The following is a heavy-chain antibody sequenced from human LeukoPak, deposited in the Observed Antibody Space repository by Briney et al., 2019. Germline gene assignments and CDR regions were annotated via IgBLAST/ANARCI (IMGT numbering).Heavy chain of an antibody. V-gene: IGHV3-23*01. Sequence: GGSLRLSCAASGFTFSSYAMSWVRQAPGKGLEWVSAISGSGGSTYYADSVKGRFTISRDNSKNTLYLQMNSLRAEDTAVYYCAKDKPSSLRFLEWLPLDYWGRGTLVTVSS. J-gene: IGHJ4*02. CDR3: AKDKPSSLRFLEWLPLDY. D-gene: IGHD3-3*01. CDR1: GFTFSSYA. CDR2: ISGSGGST.